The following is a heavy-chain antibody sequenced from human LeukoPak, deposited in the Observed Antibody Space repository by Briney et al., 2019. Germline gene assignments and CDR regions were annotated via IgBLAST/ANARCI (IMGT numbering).Heavy chain of an antibody. CDR2: ISGTGDST. V-gene: IGHV3-23*01. J-gene: IGHJ4*02. CDR3: AKEYYSGLYDY. D-gene: IGHD5-12*01. CDR1: GFTFSTYA. Sequence: GGSLRPSCAASGFTFSTYAMSWVRQAPGKGLEWLSTISGTGDSTYYADSVKGRFTISKDNSKSTLHLQMNSLRAEDRAVYYCAKEYYSGLYDYWGQGTLVTVSS.